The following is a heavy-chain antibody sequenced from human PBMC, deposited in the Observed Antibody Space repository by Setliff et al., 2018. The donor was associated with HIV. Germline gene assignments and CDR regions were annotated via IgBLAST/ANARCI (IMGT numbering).Heavy chain of an antibody. CDR3: AKQRYYDGNDGFDV. Sequence: GGSLRLSCVASGFTFSTYAINWVRLAPGKGLEWVSSISGSGYPYYADSVKGRFTISRDNSKNTLSLQMDSLRAEDTALYYCAKQRYYDGNDGFDVWGQGTMVTVSS. V-gene: IGHV3-23*01. D-gene: IGHD3-3*01. CDR2: ISGSGYP. J-gene: IGHJ3*01. CDR1: GFTFSTYA.